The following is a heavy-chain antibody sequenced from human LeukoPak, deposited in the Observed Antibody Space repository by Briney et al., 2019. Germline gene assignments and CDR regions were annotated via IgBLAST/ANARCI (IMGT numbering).Heavy chain of an antibody. Sequence: VASVKVSCKASGYTSTGYYMHWVRQAPGQGLEWMGWINPNSGGTNYAQKFQGWVTMTRDTPISTAYMELSRLRAEDTAVYYCARAPPRIAAAGTTPPFDYWGQGTLVTVSS. CDR1: GYTSTGYY. D-gene: IGHD6-13*01. CDR2: INPNSGGT. CDR3: ARAPPRIAAAGTTPPFDY. V-gene: IGHV1-2*04. J-gene: IGHJ4*02.